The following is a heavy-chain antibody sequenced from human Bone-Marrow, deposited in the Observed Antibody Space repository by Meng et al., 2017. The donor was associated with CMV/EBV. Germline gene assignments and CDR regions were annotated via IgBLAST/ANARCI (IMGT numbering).Heavy chain of an antibody. Sequence: GESLKISCAATGFTFSTYSMNWVRQAPGKGLEWVSSISSSSYYIYYADSVKGRFTISRDNAKNSLYLQMNSLRAEDTAVYYCVRVKGVVPVARMDVWGQGTTVTVSS. J-gene: IGHJ6*02. CDR2: ISSSSYYI. CDR1: GFTFSTYS. D-gene: IGHD3-3*01. V-gene: IGHV3-21*01. CDR3: VRVKGVVPVARMDV.